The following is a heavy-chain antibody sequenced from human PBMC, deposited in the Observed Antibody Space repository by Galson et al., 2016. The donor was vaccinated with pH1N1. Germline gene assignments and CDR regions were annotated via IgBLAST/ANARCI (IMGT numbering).Heavy chain of an antibody. V-gene: IGHV4-61*02. Sequence: TLSLTCTVSGGSISSDSDYWTWIRQPAGKGLEWIGRVSGTGTTNYNPSLKSRVTISIDTSKNQFSLKMASVTAADTAVYFYARESLEWLIISGHRVELNWFDSWGQGTLVTVSS. CDR2: VSGTGTT. J-gene: IGHJ5*01. CDR3: ARESLEWLIISGHRVELNWFDS. D-gene: IGHD3-3*01. CDR1: GGSISSDSDY.